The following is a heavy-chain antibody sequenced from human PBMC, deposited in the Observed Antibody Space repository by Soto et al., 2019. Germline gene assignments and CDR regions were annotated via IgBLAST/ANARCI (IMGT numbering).Heavy chain of an antibody. CDR1: GFPFSSYT. V-gene: IGHV3-21*01. CDR3: ARPYSGSXSFDY. J-gene: IGHJ4*02. CDR2: ITATGTNI. Sequence: PGGSLRLSCAASGFPFSSYTMNWVRQSPGKGLEWVSSITATGTNIYYADSLQCRFNISRGNAKKSLYLRMHSPRAEDTAVYFCARPYSGSXSFDYWGQGTLVTVSS. D-gene: IGHD1-26*01.